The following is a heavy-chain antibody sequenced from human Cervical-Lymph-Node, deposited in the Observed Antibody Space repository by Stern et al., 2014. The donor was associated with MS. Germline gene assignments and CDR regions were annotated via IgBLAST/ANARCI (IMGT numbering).Heavy chain of an antibody. CDR3: VRDQGGIADS. CDR1: GGSFSSID. J-gene: IGHJ5*01. D-gene: IGHD6-13*01. V-gene: IGHV1-69*01. CDR2: IIPMFGTT. Sequence: VQLVQSGAEVKKPGSSMKVSCKASGGSFSSIDISWVRQAPGQGLAWLGGIIPMFGTTNYAPKVQGRVTIVADGSTNTVNMELRSLRSEDTAVYYCVRDQGGIADSWGQGTLVTVSS.